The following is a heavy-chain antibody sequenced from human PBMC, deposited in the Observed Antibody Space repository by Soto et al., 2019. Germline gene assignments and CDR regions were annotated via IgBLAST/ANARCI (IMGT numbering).Heavy chain of an antibody. V-gene: IGHV1-46*03. CDR2: INPTSGST. CDR1: GYTFTIYF. J-gene: IGHJ4*02. CDR3: ARGVSISAAGCGPYY. D-gene: IGHD6-25*01. Sequence: ASVKVSCKASGYTFTIYFMHWVRQAPGQGLEWMAVINPTSGSTSYAQKFQGRVTVTRDTSTSTVYMELSSLRSEDTAVYYCARGVSISAAGCGPYYWGQGTLLTVSS.